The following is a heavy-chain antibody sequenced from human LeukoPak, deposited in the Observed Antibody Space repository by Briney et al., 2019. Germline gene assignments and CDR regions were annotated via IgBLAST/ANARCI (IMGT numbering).Heavy chain of an antibody. CDR2: ISSSSSYI. Sequence: GGSLRLSCAASGFIFSSYSMNWVRQAPGKGLELVSSISSSSSYIYYADSVKGRFTISRDNAKYSLYLQMNSLRAEDTAVYYCARDSASLWFGELSGWFAPWGQGTLVTVSS. V-gene: IGHV3-21*01. CDR1: GFIFSSYS. J-gene: IGHJ5*02. D-gene: IGHD3-10*01. CDR3: ARDSASLWFGELSGWFAP.